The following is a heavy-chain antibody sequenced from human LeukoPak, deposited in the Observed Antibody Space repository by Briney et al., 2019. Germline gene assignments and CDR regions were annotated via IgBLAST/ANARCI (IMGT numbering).Heavy chain of an antibody. V-gene: IGHV3-21*01. CDR3: ARVYSNSWYSGYLYMDV. D-gene: IGHD6-13*01. CDR2: ISYRSSDI. CDR1: GLTFSSYN. Sequence: GGSLRLSCAASGLTFSSYNMKWVRQAPGKGLEWVSSISYRSSDIEYADSVKGRFTVSRDNAKKSLYLQMSSLRAEDTAVYYCARVYSNSWYSGYLYMDVWGKGTTVTVSS. J-gene: IGHJ6*03.